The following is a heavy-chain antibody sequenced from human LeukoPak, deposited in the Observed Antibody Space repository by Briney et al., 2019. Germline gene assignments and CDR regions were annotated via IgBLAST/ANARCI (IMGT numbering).Heavy chain of an antibody. D-gene: IGHD6-19*01. V-gene: IGHV4-59*08. Sequence: PSETLSLTCTVSGGSISSYYWSWIRQPPGKGLEWIGYIYYSGSTNYNSSLKSRVTISVDTSKNQFSLKLSSVTAADTAVYYCARRIAVAGTRAFDIWGQGTMVTVSS. CDR2: IYYSGST. CDR3: ARRIAVAGTRAFDI. J-gene: IGHJ3*02. CDR1: GGSISSYY.